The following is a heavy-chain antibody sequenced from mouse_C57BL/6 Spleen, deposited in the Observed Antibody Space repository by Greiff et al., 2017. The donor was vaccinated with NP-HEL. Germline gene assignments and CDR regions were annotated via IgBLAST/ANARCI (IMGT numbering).Heavy chain of an antibody. CDR3: ARSDYDYDEAMDY. V-gene: IGHV1-81*01. Sequence: QVQLQQSGAELARPGASVKLSCKASGYTFTSYGISWVKQRTGQGLEWIGEISPRSGNTYYNEKFKGKATLTADKSSSTAYMELRSLTSEDSAVYFCARSDYDYDEAMDYWGQGTSVTVSS. CDR2: ISPRSGNT. J-gene: IGHJ4*01. D-gene: IGHD2-4*01. CDR1: GYTFTSYG.